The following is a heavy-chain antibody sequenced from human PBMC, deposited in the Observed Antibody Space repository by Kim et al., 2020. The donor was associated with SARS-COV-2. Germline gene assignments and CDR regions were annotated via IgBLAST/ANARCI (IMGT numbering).Heavy chain of an antibody. CDR2: I. J-gene: IGHJ2*01. V-gene: IGHV3-48*04. Sequence: IQYADPVRGRFTLPRDNAKNSLYLQMRSLRAEDTAVYYCARGSDWYFDLWGRGTLVTVSS. CDR3: ARGSDWYFDL.